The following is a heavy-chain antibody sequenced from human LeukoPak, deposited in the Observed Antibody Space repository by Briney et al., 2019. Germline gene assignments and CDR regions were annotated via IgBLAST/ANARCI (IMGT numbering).Heavy chain of an antibody. V-gene: IGHV4-39*02. CDR1: GGSIRSSYYY. CDR2: IYDSGST. J-gene: IGHJ4*02. Sequence: PSETLSLTCTVSGGSIRSSYYYWGWIRQPPGKGLEWIGSIYDSGSTYYNPSLKSRVTISVDTSKNQFSLKLNSVTAADTAVYYCAREGSGWHLPDYWGQGTLVTVSS. D-gene: IGHD6-19*01. CDR3: AREGSGWHLPDY.